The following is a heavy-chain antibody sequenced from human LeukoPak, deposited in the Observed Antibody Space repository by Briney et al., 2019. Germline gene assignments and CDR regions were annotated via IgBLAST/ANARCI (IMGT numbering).Heavy chain of an antibody. CDR1: GFTFSDYY. Sequence: GGSLRLSCAASGFTFSDYYMSWIRQAPGKGLEWVSYISSSGSTIYYADSVKGRFTISRDNAKNSLYLQMNSLRAGDTAVYYCARYLWFGELFDYWGQGTLVTVSS. J-gene: IGHJ4*02. CDR3: ARYLWFGELFDY. V-gene: IGHV3-11*01. CDR2: ISSSGSTI. D-gene: IGHD3-10*01.